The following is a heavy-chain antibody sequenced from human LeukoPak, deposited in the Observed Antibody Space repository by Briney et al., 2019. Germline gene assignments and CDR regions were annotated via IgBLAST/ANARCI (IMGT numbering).Heavy chain of an antibody. CDR2: INHSGST. D-gene: IGHD6-19*01. Sequence: SETLSLTCAVYGGSFSGYYWSWIRQPPGKGLEWIGEINHSGSTNYNPSLKSRVTISVDTSKNQFSLKLSSVTPADTAVYYCARDGSGGYYYFDYWGQGTLVTVSS. V-gene: IGHV4-34*01. J-gene: IGHJ4*02. CDR3: ARDGSGGYYYFDY. CDR1: GGSFSGYY.